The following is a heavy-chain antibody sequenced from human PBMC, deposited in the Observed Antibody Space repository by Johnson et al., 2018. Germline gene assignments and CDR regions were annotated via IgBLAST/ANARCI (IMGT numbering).Heavy chain of an antibody. V-gene: IGHV3-30*18. D-gene: IGHD5/OR15-5a*01. CDR1: GFTFNSYT. CDR3: AKDSVVADPYYYYMDV. CDR2: ISYDGDNK. J-gene: IGHJ6*03. Sequence: QVQLVESGGGVVQSGRSLRLSCAASGFTFNSYTMHWVRQAPGKGLEWVAVISYDGDNKYYADSVKGRFTLSRGSSKKTVYLEMNSLRLEDTAVYYCAKDSVVADPYYYYMDVWGKGTTVIVSS.